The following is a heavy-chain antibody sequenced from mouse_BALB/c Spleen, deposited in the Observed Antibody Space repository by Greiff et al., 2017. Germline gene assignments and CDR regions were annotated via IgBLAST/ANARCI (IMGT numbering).Heavy chain of an antibody. Sequence: VQLQQSGPELMKPGASVKISCKASGYSFTSYYMHWVKQSHGKSLEWIGYIDPFNGGTSYNQKFKGKATLTVDKSSSTAYMHLSSLTSEDSAVYYCARISYYGSSYFDYWGQGTTLTVSS. CDR1: GYSFTSYY. V-gene: IGHV1S135*01. J-gene: IGHJ2*01. CDR2: IDPFNGGT. D-gene: IGHD1-1*01. CDR3: ARISYYGSSYFDY.